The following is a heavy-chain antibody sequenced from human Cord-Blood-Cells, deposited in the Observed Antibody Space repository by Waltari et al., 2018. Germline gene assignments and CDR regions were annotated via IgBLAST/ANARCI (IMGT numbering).Heavy chain of an antibody. D-gene: IGHD1-26*01. CDR3: AKGNYSGSYFDY. CDR2: INHSGST. V-gene: IGHV4-34*01. J-gene: IGHJ4*02. CDR1: GGSFSGYY. Sequence: QVQLQQWGAGLLKPSATLPLTCAVYGGSFSGYYWTWIRQPPGKGLEWIGEINHSGSTNYNPSLKSRVTISVDTSKNQFSLKLSSVTAADTAVYYCAKGNYSGSYFDYWGQGTLVTVSS.